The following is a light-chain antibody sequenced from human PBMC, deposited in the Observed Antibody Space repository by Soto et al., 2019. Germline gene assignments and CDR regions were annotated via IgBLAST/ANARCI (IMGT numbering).Light chain of an antibody. CDR2: DDN. Sequence: QSVLTQPPSVSAAPGQKVTIPCSGSSSNIGGNSVSWYQQLPGTAPKLLIYDDNKRPSGIPDRFSGSKSGTSATLGITGFQTGDEADYYCGSWDSSLSAYVFGTGTKVNVL. V-gene: IGLV1-51*01. CDR1: SSNIGGNS. J-gene: IGLJ1*01. CDR3: GSWDSSLSAYV.